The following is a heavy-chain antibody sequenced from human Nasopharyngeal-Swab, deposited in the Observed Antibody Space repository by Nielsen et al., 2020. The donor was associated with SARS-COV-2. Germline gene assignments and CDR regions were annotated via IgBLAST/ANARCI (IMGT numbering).Heavy chain of an antibody. Sequence: GGSLRLSCAASGFTVSSNYMSWVRQAPGKGLEWVSVIYSGGSTYYADSVKGRFTISRDNSKNTLYLQMNSLRAEDTAVYYCAKDHCSSTSCARALYYYYYMDVWGKGTTVTVSS. CDR3: AKDHCSSTSCARALYYYYYMDV. V-gene: IGHV3-66*02. D-gene: IGHD2-2*01. J-gene: IGHJ6*03. CDR1: GFTVSSNY. CDR2: IYSGGST.